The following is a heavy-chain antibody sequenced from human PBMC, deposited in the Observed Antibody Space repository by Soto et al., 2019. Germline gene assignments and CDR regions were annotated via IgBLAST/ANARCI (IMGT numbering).Heavy chain of an antibody. J-gene: IGHJ6*02. CDR3: ARGPDYFFWSGYYSDYVIDV. CDR2: INAGNGNT. D-gene: IGHD3-3*01. CDR1: GYTFTSYA. Sequence: ASVKVSCKASGYTFTSYAMHWVRQAPGQRLEWMGWINAGNGNTKYSQKFQGWVTMTRDTSISTAYMELSRLRSDDAAVYYCARGPDYFFWSGYYSDYVIDVWGQGSSVTGSS. V-gene: IGHV1-3*01.